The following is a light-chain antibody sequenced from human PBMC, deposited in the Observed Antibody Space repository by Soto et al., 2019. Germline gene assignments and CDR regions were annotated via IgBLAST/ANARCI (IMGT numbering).Light chain of an antibody. Sequence: ETVMTQSPATLSVSPGERATLSCRASQSVSSDLAWYQQKPGQAPRLLIYDASTRATGIPARFSGSGSGAEFTLTISSLPSEDFAVYYCQQYATSPGTFGQGTKVAIK. V-gene: IGKV3-15*01. CDR1: QSVSSD. CDR2: DAS. CDR3: QQYATSPGT. J-gene: IGKJ1*01.